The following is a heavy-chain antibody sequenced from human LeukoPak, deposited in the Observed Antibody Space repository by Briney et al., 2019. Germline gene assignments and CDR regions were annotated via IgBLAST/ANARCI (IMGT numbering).Heavy chain of an antibody. V-gene: IGHV3-74*01. CDR1: GFTFSSYW. CDR3: AREGVLRYFDWFGDYFDY. D-gene: IGHD3-9*01. CDR2: INSYGSST. Sequence: PGGSLRLSCAASGFTFSSYWMHWVRQAPGKGLVWVSRINSYGSSTSYADSVKGRFTISRDNAKNTLYLQMNSLRAEDTAVYYCAREGVLRYFDWFGDYFDYWGQGTLVTVSS. J-gene: IGHJ4*02.